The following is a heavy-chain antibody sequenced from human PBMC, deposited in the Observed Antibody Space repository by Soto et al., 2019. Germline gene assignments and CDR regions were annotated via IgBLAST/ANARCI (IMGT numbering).Heavy chain of an antibody. D-gene: IGHD2-21*02. CDR2: INGDGSGT. V-gene: IGHV3-74*01. CDR3: ARRLTHAFDI. J-gene: IGHJ3*02. Sequence: PGGSLRLSCAASGFTFSSYWMHWVRQAPGRGLVWVSRINGDGSGTTYADSVKGRFTISRDNAKNTLYLQMSSLRAEDTAVYYCARRLTHAFDIWGQGTMVTVSS. CDR1: GFTFSSYW.